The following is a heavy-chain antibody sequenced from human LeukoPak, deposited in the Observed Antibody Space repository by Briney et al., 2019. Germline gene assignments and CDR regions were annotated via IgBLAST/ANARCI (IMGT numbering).Heavy chain of an antibody. J-gene: IGHJ5*02. V-gene: IGHV4-59*12. D-gene: IGHD3-9*01. CDR1: GGSISSYY. Sequence: PSETLSLTCTVSGGSISSYYWSWIRQPPGKGLEWIGYIYYSGSTNYNPSLKSRVTISVDTSKNHFSLKLSSVTAADTAVYYCARRRGYDIPQGFDPWGQGTLVTVSS. CDR2: IYYSGST. CDR3: ARRRGYDIPQGFDP.